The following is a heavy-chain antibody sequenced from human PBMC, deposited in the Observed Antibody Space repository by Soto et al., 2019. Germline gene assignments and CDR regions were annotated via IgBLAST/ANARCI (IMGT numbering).Heavy chain of an antibody. J-gene: IGHJ5*02. CDR1: GFTFDDYA. V-gene: IGHV3-9*01. Sequence: PGGSLRLSCAASGFTFDDYAMHWVRQAPGKGLEWVSGISWNSGSIGYAGSVKGRFTISRDNAKNSLYLQMNSLRAEDTALYYCAKAGSSSWSLATRWFDPWGQGTLVTVSS. CDR2: ISWNSGSI. D-gene: IGHD6-13*01. CDR3: AKAGSSSWSLATRWFDP.